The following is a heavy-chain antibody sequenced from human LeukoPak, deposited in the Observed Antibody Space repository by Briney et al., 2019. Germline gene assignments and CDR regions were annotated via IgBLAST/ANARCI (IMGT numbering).Heavy chain of an antibody. CDR1: GGSFSNHY. D-gene: IGHD3-16*01. CDR3: ARPGGETRVMPFDY. CDR2: VFYRGST. J-gene: IGHJ4*02. V-gene: IGHV4-59*08. Sequence: SETLSLTCTVSGGSFSNHYVSWIRQPPGEGREWDGCVFYRGSTTFNHSLMSRVTMSVDTSKNQSSLKLSSVTAADTAVYYCARPGGETRVMPFDYWGQGALVTVSS.